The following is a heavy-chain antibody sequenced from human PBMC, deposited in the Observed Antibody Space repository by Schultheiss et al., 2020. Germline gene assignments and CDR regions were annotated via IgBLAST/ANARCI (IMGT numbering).Heavy chain of an antibody. CDR2: ISYDGSNK. D-gene: IGHD3-10*01. CDR3: VKAGLIRRLWFGESHDAFDI. V-gene: IGHV3-30*18. CDR1: GFTFSSYG. J-gene: IGHJ3*02. Sequence: GGSLRLSCAASGFTFSSYGMHWVRQAPGKGLEWVAVISYDGSNKYYADSVKGRFTISRDNSKNTLYLQMNSLRAEDTAVYYCVKAGLIRRLWFGESHDAFDIWGQGTMVTVSS.